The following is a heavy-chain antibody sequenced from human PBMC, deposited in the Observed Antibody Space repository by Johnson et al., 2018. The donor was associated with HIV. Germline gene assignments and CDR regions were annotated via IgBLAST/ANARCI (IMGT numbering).Heavy chain of an antibody. Sequence: VQLVESGGGLVQPGGSLRLSCAASGFTFSSYWMSLVRQAPGKGLEWVANIKQDGSEKYYVDSVKGRFTISRDNSKNTLYLQMNRLRADDTAVYYCAGGRGWVTLNAFDMWGQGTLVTVSS. J-gene: IGHJ3*02. CDR2: IKQDGSEK. V-gene: IGHV3-7*02. CDR3: AGGRGWVTLNAFDM. D-gene: IGHD4-23*01. CDR1: GFTFSSYW.